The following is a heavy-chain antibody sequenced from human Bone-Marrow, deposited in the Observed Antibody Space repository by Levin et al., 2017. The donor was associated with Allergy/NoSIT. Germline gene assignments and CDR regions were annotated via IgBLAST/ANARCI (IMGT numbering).Heavy chain of an antibody. CDR3: ARERWTPYGSGTFYVFDS. V-gene: IGHV4-31*03. J-gene: IGHJ4*02. Sequence: TSETLSLTCTVSGASISSGNFYWSWIRQHPGKGLEWIGYIYYNGNTRYNPSLKSRLAMSVDTSTSQFSLNLTSVTAADTAVYYCARERWTPYGSGTFYVFDSWGQGTLVVVSS. D-gene: IGHD3-10*01. CDR2: IYYNGNT. CDR1: GASISSGNFY.